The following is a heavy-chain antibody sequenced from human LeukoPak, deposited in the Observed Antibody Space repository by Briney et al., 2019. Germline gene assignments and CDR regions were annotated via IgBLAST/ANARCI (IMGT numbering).Heavy chain of an antibody. J-gene: IGHJ3*02. CDR1: GFTFTNFP. Sequence: PGGSLRLSCTTSGFTFTNFPIHWVRQAPGKGLEWVAVIWYDGSNKYYADSVKGRFTISRDNSKNTLYLQMNSLRAEDTAVYYCATSIVGVDAFDIWGQGTMVTVSS. CDR3: ATSIVGVDAFDI. V-gene: IGHV3-33*08. CDR2: IWYDGSNK. D-gene: IGHD1-26*01.